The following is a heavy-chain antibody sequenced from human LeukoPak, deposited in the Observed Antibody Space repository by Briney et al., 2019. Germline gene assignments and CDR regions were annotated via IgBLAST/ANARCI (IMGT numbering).Heavy chain of an antibody. D-gene: IGHD2-15*01. J-gene: IGHJ2*01. CDR2: ISSNGGST. CDR1: GFTFITYA. CDR3: ARDVGYWYFDL. V-gene: IGHV3-64D*06. Sequence: GGSLRLSCSASGFTFITYAMHWVRQAPGKGLEYVSVISSNGGSTYYADSVKGRFTISRDNSKKTLYLQMSSLRDEDTAVYYCARDVGYWYFDLWGRGTLVTVSS.